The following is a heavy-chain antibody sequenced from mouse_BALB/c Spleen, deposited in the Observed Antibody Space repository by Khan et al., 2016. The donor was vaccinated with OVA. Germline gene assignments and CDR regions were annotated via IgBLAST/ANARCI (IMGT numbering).Heavy chain of an antibody. D-gene: IGHD1-1*01. CDR2: ISYSGST. V-gene: IGHV3-2*02. CDR1: GYSITSDYA. Sequence: EVQLQESGPGLVKPSQSLSLTCTVTGYSITSDYAWNWIRQFPGNKLEWLGYISYSGSTTYNPSIKSRISITRATSKNQFFLQLNSVTAEDTATYYCTKGMYYEWYFDVWGAGTTVTVSS. J-gene: IGHJ1*01. CDR3: TKGMYYEWYFDV.